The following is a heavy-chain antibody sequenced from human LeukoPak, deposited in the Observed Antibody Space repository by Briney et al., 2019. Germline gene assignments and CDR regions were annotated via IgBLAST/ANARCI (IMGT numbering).Heavy chain of an antibody. Sequence: PSETLSLTCTVSGGSISNYYWSWIRQLPGKGLEWIGYINYSGSANYNPSLKSRVTMSVDTSKNQFSLKLTSVTAADTAVYYCARVYRDDFWSGYSTHFDCWGQGTLVTVSS. V-gene: IGHV4-59*01. CDR3: ARVYRDDFWSGYSTHFDC. J-gene: IGHJ4*02. D-gene: IGHD3-3*01. CDR2: INYSGSA. CDR1: GGSISNYY.